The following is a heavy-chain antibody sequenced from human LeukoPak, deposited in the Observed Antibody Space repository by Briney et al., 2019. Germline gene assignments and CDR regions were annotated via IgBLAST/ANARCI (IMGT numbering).Heavy chain of an antibody. CDR1: GFTFSTYA. CDR2: ISGSGGST. D-gene: IGHD2-15*01. Sequence: GGSLRLSCEASGFTFSTYAMSWVRQAPGKGLEWVSAISGSGGSTYYADSVKGRFTISRDNSKNTLYLQMNSLRAEDTAVYYCAVVVVAATPSWFDPWGQGTLVTVSS. V-gene: IGHV3-23*01. J-gene: IGHJ5*02. CDR3: AVVVVAATPSWFDP.